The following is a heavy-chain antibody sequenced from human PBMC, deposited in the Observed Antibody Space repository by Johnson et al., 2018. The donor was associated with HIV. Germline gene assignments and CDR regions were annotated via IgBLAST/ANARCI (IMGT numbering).Heavy chain of an antibody. J-gene: IGHJ3*02. Sequence: QVQLMESGGGVVQPGGSLRLSCAGSGFTFSSYGMHWVRQAPGKGLEWVSFIRYDGSDKHYADSVKGRFTISRDNSKNTLYLQMNSLRAEDTAVYYCAKRPGGDCSHEVGFDIWGQGTMVTVSS. CDR1: GFTFSSYG. CDR2: IRYDGSDK. V-gene: IGHV3-30*02. D-gene: IGHD3-16*01. CDR3: AKRPGGDCSHEVGFDI.